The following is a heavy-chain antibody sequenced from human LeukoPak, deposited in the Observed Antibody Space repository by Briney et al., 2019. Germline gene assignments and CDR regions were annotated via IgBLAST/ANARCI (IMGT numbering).Heavy chain of an antibody. J-gene: IGHJ4*02. CDR3: ARAPRNSSTMLDF. V-gene: IGHV1-46*01. Sequence: ASVKVSCKASGYTFTSYWIQWVRQAPGQGLEWMGLINPDGGSTAYAHRFQGRVIMTRDTFTSTAYMDLSSLRSEDTAVYHCARAPRNSSTMLDFWGQGTLVTISS. D-gene: IGHD6-13*01. CDR2: INPDGGST. CDR1: GYTFTSYW.